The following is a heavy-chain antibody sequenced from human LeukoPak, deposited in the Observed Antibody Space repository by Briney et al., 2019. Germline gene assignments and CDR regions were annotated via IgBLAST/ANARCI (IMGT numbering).Heavy chain of an antibody. Sequence: PGGSLRLSCAASGFTFSSYAMHWVRQAPGKGLEWVAVISYDGSNKYYADSMKGRFTISRDNSKNTLYLQMNSLRAEDTAVYYCARVSELLPFDYWGQGTLVTVSS. D-gene: IGHD1-26*01. CDR2: ISYDGSNK. V-gene: IGHV3-30-3*01. CDR1: GFTFSSYA. J-gene: IGHJ4*02. CDR3: ARVSELLPFDY.